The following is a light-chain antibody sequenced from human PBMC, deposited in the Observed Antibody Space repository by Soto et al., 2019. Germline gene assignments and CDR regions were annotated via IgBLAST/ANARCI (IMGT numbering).Light chain of an antibody. CDR1: SSNIGDNY. V-gene: IGLV1-51*01. CDR3: ATWDSSLSAGR. Sequence: QSVLTQPPSVSAAPGQKVTISCSGSSSNIGDNYVSWYQQLPGTAPKLLLFDNNKRPSGIPDRFSGSKSGTSATLDITGLQTGDEVDYYCATWDSSLSAGRFGGGTKLTVL. CDR2: DNN. J-gene: IGLJ2*01.